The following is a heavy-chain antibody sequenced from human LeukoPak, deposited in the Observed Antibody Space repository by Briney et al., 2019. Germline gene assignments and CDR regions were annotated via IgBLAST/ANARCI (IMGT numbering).Heavy chain of an antibody. J-gene: IGHJ4*02. D-gene: IGHD3-22*01. CDR2: IFSGGST. Sequence: PGGSLRLSCAASGFTVSSNYMSWVRQAPGKGLEWVSVIFSGGSTYYADSVKGRFTISRDNSKNTLYLQMNSLRAEDTAVYYCANLEYYYDSSGYYRDYWGQGTLVTVSS. V-gene: IGHV3-53*01. CDR1: GFTVSSNY. CDR3: ANLEYYYDSSGYYRDY.